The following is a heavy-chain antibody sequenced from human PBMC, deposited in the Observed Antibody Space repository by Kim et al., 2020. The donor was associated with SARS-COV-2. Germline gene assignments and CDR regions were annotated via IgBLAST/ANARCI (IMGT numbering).Heavy chain of an antibody. Sequence: SQTLSLTCAISGDSVSSNSAAWNWIRQSPSRGLEWLGRTYYRSKWYNDYAVSVKSRITINPDTSKNQFSLQLNSVTPEDTAVYYCARVGGQNCSSTSCYSYYFDYWGQGTLVTVSS. D-gene: IGHD2-2*01. CDR3: ARVGGQNCSSTSCYSYYFDY. CDR1: GDSVSSNSAA. CDR2: TYYRSKWYN. V-gene: IGHV6-1*01. J-gene: IGHJ4*02.